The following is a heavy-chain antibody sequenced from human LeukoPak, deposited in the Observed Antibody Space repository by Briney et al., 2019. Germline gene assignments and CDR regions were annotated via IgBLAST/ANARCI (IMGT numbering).Heavy chain of an antibody. CDR2: ISGSGGST. CDR3: AKDPNGDYIGTFDM. Sequence: GGSLRLSCAASGFTFSSYAMSWVRQAPGKGLEWVSSISGSGGSTQYAASVQGRFTISRDNSKNTLYLQMNSLRAEDTAVYYCAKDPNGDYIGTFDMWGQGTMVTVSS. J-gene: IGHJ3*02. V-gene: IGHV3-23*01. D-gene: IGHD4-17*01. CDR1: GFTFSSYA.